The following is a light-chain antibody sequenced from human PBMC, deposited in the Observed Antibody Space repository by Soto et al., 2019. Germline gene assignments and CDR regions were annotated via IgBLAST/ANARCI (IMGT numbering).Light chain of an antibody. CDR1: QSISSW. J-gene: IGKJ1*01. V-gene: IGKV1-5*01. CDR2: AAS. CDR3: QQYNSYSQT. Sequence: DIQMTQSPSTLSASVGDRVAITCRASQSISSWLAWYQQKPGKAPKLLILAASSLQSGVPSRFSGSGVGTEFTLTISSLQPDDFATYYCQQYNSYSQTFGQGTKVDIK.